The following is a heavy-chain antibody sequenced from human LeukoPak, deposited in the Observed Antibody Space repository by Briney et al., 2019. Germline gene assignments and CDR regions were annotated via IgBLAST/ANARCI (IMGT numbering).Heavy chain of an antibody. V-gene: IGHV3-7*01. J-gene: IGHJ6*04. CDR1: GFIFSSYW. CDR2: IKQDGSEK. D-gene: IGHD3-10*01. CDR3: ATEFTYYFGWSV. Sequence: PGGSLRLSCAASGFIFSSYWMSWVRQAPGKGLEWVANIKQDGSEKYYVDSVKGRFTISRDNAKNSLNLQMNSLRVEDTAVYYCATEFTYYFGWSVWGKGTTVTVSS.